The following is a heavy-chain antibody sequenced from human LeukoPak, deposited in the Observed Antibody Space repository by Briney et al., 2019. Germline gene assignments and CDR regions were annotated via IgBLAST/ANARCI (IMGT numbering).Heavy chain of an antibody. CDR3: ARESGSRSYYYYMDV. Sequence: GGSLRLSCAASGFTFSSYGMSWVRQAPGKGLEWVANIKQDGSEKYYVDSVKGRFTISRDNAKNSLYLQMNSLRAEDTAVYYCARESGSRSYYYYMDVWGKGTTVTVSS. CDR1: GFTFSSYG. CDR2: IKQDGSEK. J-gene: IGHJ6*03. V-gene: IGHV3-7*01. D-gene: IGHD2-2*01.